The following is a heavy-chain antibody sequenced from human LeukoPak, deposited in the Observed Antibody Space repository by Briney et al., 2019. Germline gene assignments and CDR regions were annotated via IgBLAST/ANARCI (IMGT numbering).Heavy chain of an antibody. Sequence: GRSLRLSCAASGFTFSSYAMHWVRQAPGKGLEWVAVISYDGSNKYYADSVKGRFTISRDNSKNTLYLQMNSLRAEDTAVYYCAKDGSGYDWGFDYWGQGTLVTVSS. D-gene: IGHD5-12*01. J-gene: IGHJ4*02. CDR1: GFTFSSYA. CDR3: AKDGSGYDWGFDY. CDR2: ISYDGSNK. V-gene: IGHV3-30-3*01.